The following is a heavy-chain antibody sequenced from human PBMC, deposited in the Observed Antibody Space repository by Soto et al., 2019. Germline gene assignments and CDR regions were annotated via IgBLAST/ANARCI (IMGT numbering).Heavy chain of an antibody. CDR3: AKDRGWSSADLEY. V-gene: IGHV3-30*18. Sequence: QMQLVESGGGVVQPGSSLRLSCAASGFNFSSFGMHWVRQAPGKGLEWVALMSYDGSSKYYQDSLKGRFTISRDKSKNTLYLQMSSLRVEDTAVYYCAKDRGWSSADLEYWGQGTLVTVSS. CDR1: GFNFSSFG. CDR2: MSYDGSSK. D-gene: IGHD6-19*01. J-gene: IGHJ4*02.